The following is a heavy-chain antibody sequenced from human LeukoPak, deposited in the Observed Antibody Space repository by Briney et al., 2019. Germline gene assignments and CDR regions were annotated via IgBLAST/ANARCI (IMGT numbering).Heavy chain of an antibody. CDR2: INPKSGDT. D-gene: IGHD3-16*01. CDR1: GDTFTGHY. J-gene: IGHJ6*02. Sequence: GASVKVSCKASGDTFTGHYIHWVRQAPGQGLEWMGWINPKSGDTKYAQKFQGRVTMTRDTSISSAYMELSRLKSADTAVYYCARTPVGFKVGGRLYYYGMDVRGQGTTVTVSS. V-gene: IGHV1-2*02. CDR3: ARTPVGFKVGGRLYYYGMDV.